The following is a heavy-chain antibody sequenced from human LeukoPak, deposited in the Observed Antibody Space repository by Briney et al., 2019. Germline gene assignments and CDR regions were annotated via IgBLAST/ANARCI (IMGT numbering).Heavy chain of an antibody. V-gene: IGHV1-69*13. J-gene: IGHJ3*02. CDR1: GGTFSSYA. Sequence: ASVKVSCKASGGTFSSYAISWVRQAPGQGLEWMGGIIPIFGTANYAQKFQGRVTITADESTSTAYMELSSLRSEDTAVYYCARVRRPGIAAALPGTYDAFDIWGQGTMVTVSS. D-gene: IGHD6-13*01. CDR2: IIPIFGTA. CDR3: ARVRRPGIAAALPGTYDAFDI.